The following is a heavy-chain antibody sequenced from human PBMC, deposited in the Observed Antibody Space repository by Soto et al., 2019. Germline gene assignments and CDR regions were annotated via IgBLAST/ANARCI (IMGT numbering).Heavy chain of an antibody. CDR1: GYPFTSYG. CDR2: ISAYNGNT. CDR3: AREAGSSSPHTRYYYYHYGMDV. D-gene: IGHD6-6*01. Sequence: GSVKVCFKASGYPFTSYGISLVRQAPGQGLEWARWISAYNGNTNYAQKLQGRVTMTTDTSTSTAYMELRSLRSDDTAVYYCAREAGSSSPHTRYYYYHYGMDVWGQGTTVTVSS. V-gene: IGHV1-18*04. J-gene: IGHJ6*01.